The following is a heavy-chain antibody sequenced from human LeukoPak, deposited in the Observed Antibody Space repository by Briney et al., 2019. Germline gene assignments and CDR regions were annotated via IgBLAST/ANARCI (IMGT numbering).Heavy chain of an antibody. CDR2: MYYSGST. CDR3: AREDPYSSSSHYYYYYMDV. CDR1: GGSISSSIHY. J-gene: IGHJ6*03. D-gene: IGHD6-6*01. V-gene: IGHV4-39*07. Sequence: KPSETLSLTCAVSGGSISSSIHYWAWIRQPPGKGLEWIGSMYYSGSTYYNPSIKSRVTVSLDRSENQFSLKLSSVTAADTAVYYCAREDPYSSSSHYYYYYMDVWGKGTTVTVSS.